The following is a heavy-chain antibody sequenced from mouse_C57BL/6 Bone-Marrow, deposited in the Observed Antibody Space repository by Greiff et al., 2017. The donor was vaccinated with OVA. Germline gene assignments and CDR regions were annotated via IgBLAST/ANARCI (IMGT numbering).Heavy chain of an antibody. D-gene: IGHD1-1*01. CDR2: INPSTGGT. CDR3: SQYYGSSGGFAY. CDR1: GYSFTGYY. J-gene: IGHJ3*01. Sequence: VQLQQSGPELVKPGASVTLSCKASGYSFTGYYMNWVKQSPEKSLEWIGEINPSTGGTTYNQKFKAKATLTVDKSSSTAYMQLNSLTSEDSAVYYCSQYYGSSGGFAYWGQGTLVTVSA. V-gene: IGHV1-42*01.